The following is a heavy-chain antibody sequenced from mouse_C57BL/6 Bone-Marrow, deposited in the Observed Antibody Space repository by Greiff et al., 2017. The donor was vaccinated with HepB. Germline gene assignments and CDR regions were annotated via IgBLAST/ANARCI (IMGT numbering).Heavy chain of an antibody. J-gene: IGHJ2*01. CDR1: GFTFSNYW. Sequence: EVMLVESGGGLVQPGGSMKLSCVASGFTFSNYWMNWVRQSPEKGLEWVAQIRLKSDNYATHYAESVKGRFTISRDDSKSSVYLQMNNLRAEDTGIYYCTAGLLGGYYFDYWGQGTTLTVSS. D-gene: IGHD2-3*01. CDR2: IRLKSDNYAT. CDR3: TAGLLGGYYFDY. V-gene: IGHV6-3*01.